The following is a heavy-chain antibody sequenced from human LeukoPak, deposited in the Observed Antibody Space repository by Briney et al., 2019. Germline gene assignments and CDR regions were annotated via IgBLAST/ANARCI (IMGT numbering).Heavy chain of an antibody. V-gene: IGHV4-31*03. J-gene: IGHJ4*02. D-gene: IGHD5-24*01. Sequence: PSETLSLTCTVSGGSISCGGYYWSWIRQHPGKGLEWIGYIYYSGSTYYNPSLKSRVTISVDTSKNQFSLKLSSVTAADTAVYYCARGFSRDGYNPSDYWGQGTLVTVSS. CDR2: IYYSGST. CDR1: GGSISCGGYY. CDR3: ARGFSRDGYNPSDY.